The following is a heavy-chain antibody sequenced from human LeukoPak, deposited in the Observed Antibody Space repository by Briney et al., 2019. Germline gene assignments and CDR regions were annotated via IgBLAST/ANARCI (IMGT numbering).Heavy chain of an antibody. D-gene: IGHD3-16*01. J-gene: IGHJ6*02. CDR1: GGSFSNYA. CDR3: ARGPPPYTEGDLFYYYGLDV. CDR2: LVPILSTT. V-gene: IGHV1-69*01. Sequence: SVKVSCKASGGSFSNYAISWVRQAPGQGLEWMGGLVPILSTTNYARKFQGRVTMTAGESTSTAYMELSSLRSDDTAVYYCARGPPPYTEGDLFYYYGLDVWGQGTTVTVSS.